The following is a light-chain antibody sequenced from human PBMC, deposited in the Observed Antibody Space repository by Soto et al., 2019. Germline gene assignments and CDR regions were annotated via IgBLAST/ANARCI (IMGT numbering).Light chain of an antibody. CDR3: QQYGDSPYT. CDR2: GAS. CDR1: QSVNNNF. V-gene: IGKV3-20*01. J-gene: IGKJ2*01. Sequence: EIVLTQSPATLSLSPGERAALSCGASQSVNNNFFAWYQQIPGQAPRLLIYGASSRASGIPARFSGSGSGTDFTLTLSRLEPEDFAVYYCQQYGDSPYTFGQGTKLQIK.